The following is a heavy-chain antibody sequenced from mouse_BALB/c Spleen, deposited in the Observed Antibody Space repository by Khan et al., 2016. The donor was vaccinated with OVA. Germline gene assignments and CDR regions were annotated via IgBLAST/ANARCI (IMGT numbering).Heavy chain of an antibody. J-gene: IGHJ3*01. V-gene: IGHV1-77*01. CDR2: IYPGSGSL. CDR3: ARRYDGSSYPGFAY. D-gene: IGHD1-1*01. Sequence: QVQLKQSGPELVKPGASVKMSCKASGYSFTDYIISWVKQRTGQGLQWIGEIYPGSGSLYSNEEFKGKATLTADKSSHTAYMHLSSLTSEDSAVXFGARRYDGSSYPGFAYWGQGTLFTVSA. CDR1: GYSFTDYI.